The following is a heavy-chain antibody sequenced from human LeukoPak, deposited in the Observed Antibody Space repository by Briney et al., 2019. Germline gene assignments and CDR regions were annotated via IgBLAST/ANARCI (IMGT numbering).Heavy chain of an antibody. CDR3: ARITVTTAYYYYYYYMDV. CDR1: GYNFTNYW. J-gene: IGHJ6*03. CDR2: IYPGDSDT. V-gene: IGHV5-51*01. Sequence: GESLKISCKGSGYNFTNYWIAWVRQMPGKGLELMGIIYPGDSDTRYSPSFQGQVTISADKSISTAYLQWSSLKASDTAMYYCARITVTTAYYYYYYYMDVWGKGTTVTVSS. D-gene: IGHD4-17*01.